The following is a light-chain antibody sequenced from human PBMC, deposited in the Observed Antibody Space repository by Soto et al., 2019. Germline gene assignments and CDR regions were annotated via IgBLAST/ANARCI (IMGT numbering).Light chain of an antibody. V-gene: IGKV3-20*01. CDR1: QSISSSY. Sequence: EIVLTQSPGTLSLSPGERATLSCRASQSISSSYLAWYQQTPGRAPRLLIYGASSRATGIPDRFSGSGSGTDFTLTISRLEPEDFAVYYCHHSENLPPFPFGPGTKVDFK. CDR2: GAS. CDR3: HHSENLPPFP. J-gene: IGKJ3*01.